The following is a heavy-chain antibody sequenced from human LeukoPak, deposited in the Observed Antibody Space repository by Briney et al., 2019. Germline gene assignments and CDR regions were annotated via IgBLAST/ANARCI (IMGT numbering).Heavy chain of an antibody. CDR1: GFSLSTRGLA. D-gene: IGHD3-22*01. Sequence: SGLTLVKPTQTLTLTCTFSGFSLSTRGLAVGWIRQPPGKALEWLAHIYWSDEKQYSPSLKSRLTITKDPSKNQVLLTMTNMDPVDTATYYCSHVLYYYDIGPPTRAFDIWGQGTIVTVSS. CDR2: IYWSDEK. CDR3: SHVLYYYDIGPPTRAFDI. J-gene: IGHJ3*02. V-gene: IGHV2-5*01.